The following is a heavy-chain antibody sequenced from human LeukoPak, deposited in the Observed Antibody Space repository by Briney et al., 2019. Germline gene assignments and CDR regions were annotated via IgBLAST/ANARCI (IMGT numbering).Heavy chain of an antibody. CDR3: ARDREYSSGWYGDAFDI. CDR1: GFTFSSYW. V-gene: IGHV3-7*01. J-gene: IGHJ3*02. D-gene: IGHD6-19*01. Sequence: GGSLRLSCAASGFTFSSYWMSWVRQAPGKGLEWVANIKQDGSEEYYVDSVKGRFTISRDNAKKSLYLQMNSLRAEDTAVYYCARDREYSSGWYGDAFDIWGQGTMVTVSS. CDR2: IKQDGSEE.